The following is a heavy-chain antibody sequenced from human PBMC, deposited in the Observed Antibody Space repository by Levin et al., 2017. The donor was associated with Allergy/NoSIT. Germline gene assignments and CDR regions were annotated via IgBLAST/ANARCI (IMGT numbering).Heavy chain of an antibody. CDR3: ASGSGYDRNDY. D-gene: IGHD5-12*01. CDR2: IIPILGIA. Sequence: GASVKVSCKASGGTFSSYAISWVRQAPGQGLEWMGRIIPILGIANYAQKFQGRVTITADKSTSTAYMELSSLRSEDTAVYYCASGSGYDRNDYWGQGTLVTVSS. V-gene: IGHV1-69*04. CDR1: GGTFSSYA. J-gene: IGHJ4*02.